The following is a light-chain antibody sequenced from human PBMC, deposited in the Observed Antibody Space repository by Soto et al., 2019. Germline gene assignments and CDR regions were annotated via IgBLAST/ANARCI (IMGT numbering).Light chain of an antibody. J-gene: IGLJ1*01. CDR2: GNS. CDR3: QSYDSSLSGHNYV. CDR1: SSNIGAGYD. Sequence: QSVLTQPPSVSGAPGQRVTISCTGSSSNIGAGYDVHWYQQLPGTAPKLLIYGNSNRPSGVPDRFSGSKSGTSASLVITGLQAEDEADYYCQSYDSSLSGHNYVFGTGTKLTVL. V-gene: IGLV1-40*01.